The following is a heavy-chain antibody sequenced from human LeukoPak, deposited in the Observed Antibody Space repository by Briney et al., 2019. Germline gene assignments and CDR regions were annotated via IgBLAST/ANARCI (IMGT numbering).Heavy chain of an antibody. CDR3: AKDYTGLDSFDI. V-gene: IGHV3-73*01. CDR2: IRSKANSYAT. CDR1: GFTFSGSA. J-gene: IGHJ3*02. Sequence: PGGSLRLSCAASGFTFSGSAMHWVRQASGKGLEWVGRIRSKANSYATAYAASVKGRFTISRDNSKNTLYLQMNSLRAEDTAVYYCAKDYTGLDSFDIWGQGTMVTVSS. D-gene: IGHD1-1*01.